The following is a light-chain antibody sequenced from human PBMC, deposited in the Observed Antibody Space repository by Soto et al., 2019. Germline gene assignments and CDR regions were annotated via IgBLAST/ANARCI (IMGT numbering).Light chain of an antibody. Sequence: QSVLSPPRSVSGSPGLSVSVSCTGTSSDVGSYSYVSCYHQHAVKSTKLIIYDDIKPPSGIPDRFSGSKSGDSAPLTILWLKAGDKADYYWCSSAGTYSPGVGTG. J-gene: IGLJ1*01. V-gene: IGLV2-11*01. CDR3: CSSAGTYSPG. CDR1: SSDVGSYSY. CDR2: DDI.